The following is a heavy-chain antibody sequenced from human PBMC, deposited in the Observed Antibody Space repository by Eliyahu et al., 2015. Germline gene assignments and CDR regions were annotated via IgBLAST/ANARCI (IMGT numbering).Heavy chain of an antibody. J-gene: IGHJ6*03. D-gene: IGHD6-19*01. Sequence: QPELQESGPGLVKPSETLSLTCTVSRXSISSXTYYWGWIRQPPGKGLEWIGTIYYTGSTYYSPSLKSRVTIFVDTSKNQFSLNMSSVTAADTALYYCARHAGSDDGSGWYRGGYYVDVWGKGTTVTVSS. CDR3: ARHAGSDDGSGWYRGGYYVDV. V-gene: IGHV4-39*01. CDR2: IYYTGST. CDR1: RXSISSXTYY.